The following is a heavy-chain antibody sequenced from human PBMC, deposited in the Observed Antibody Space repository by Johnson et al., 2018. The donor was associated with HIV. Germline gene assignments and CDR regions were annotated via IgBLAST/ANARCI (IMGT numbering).Heavy chain of an antibody. V-gene: IGHV3-20*04. CDR2: INWNGGST. CDR1: GFTFDDYG. Sequence: VLLVESGGGLVQPGGSLRLSCAASGFTFDDYGMSWVRQAPGKGLEWVSGINWNGGSTGYADSVKGRFTISRDNAKNSLYLQMNSLRAEDTALYYCARDGPRGSYGAFDIWGQGTMVTVSS. CDR3: ARDGPRGSYGAFDI. D-gene: IGHD1-26*01. J-gene: IGHJ3*02.